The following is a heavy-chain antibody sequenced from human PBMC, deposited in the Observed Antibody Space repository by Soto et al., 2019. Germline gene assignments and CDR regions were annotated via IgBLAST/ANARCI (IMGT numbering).Heavy chain of an antibody. CDR1: GFTFSSYS. D-gene: IGHD3-3*01. CDR3: ARAQYDLVGKWFDP. Sequence: EVQLVESGGGLVKPGGSLRLSCAASGFTFSSYSVNWVRQAPGKGLEWVSSISSSSSYIYYADSVKGRFTISRDNAKNSLYLQMNSLRAEDTAVYYCARAQYDLVGKWFDPWGQGTLVTVSS. V-gene: IGHV3-21*01. J-gene: IGHJ5*02. CDR2: ISSSSSYI.